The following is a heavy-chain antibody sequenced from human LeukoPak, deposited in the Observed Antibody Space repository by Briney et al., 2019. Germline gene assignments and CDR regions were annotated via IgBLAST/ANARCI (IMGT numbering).Heavy chain of an antibody. V-gene: IGHV4-38-2*02. CDR2: IYHSGST. Sequence: PSETLSLTCTVSGYSISSGYYWGWIRQPPGKGLEWIGSIYHSGSTYYNPSLKSRVTISVDTSKNQFSLKLSSVTAADTAVYYCAREGDIDAFDIWGQGTMVTVSS. CDR3: AREGDIDAFDI. D-gene: IGHD2-15*01. CDR1: GYSISSGYY. J-gene: IGHJ3*02.